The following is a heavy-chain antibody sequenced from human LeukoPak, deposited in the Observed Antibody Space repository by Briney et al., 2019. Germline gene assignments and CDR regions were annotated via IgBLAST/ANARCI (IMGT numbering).Heavy chain of an antibody. CDR3: ARDYSKGYCSGGSCYTPVAFDI. Sequence: AAVNVSRKASGYAFTGYYLHRVRPAPAQGLEWVGCINPSSGGRSYAQKFQGRVTMTRDTSISTAYMELSRLRSDDTAVYYCARDYSKGYCSGGSCYTPVAFDIWGQGTMVTVSS. CDR2: INPSSGGR. CDR1: GYAFTGYY. D-gene: IGHD2-15*01. J-gene: IGHJ3*02. V-gene: IGHV1-2*02.